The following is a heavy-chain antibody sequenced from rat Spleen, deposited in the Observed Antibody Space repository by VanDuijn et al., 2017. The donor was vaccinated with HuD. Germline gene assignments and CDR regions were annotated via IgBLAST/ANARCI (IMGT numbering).Heavy chain of an antibody. D-gene: IGHD1-11*01. CDR3: TTANNGGFSELYYFDY. J-gene: IGHJ2*01. CDR1: GFTVSDYY. Sequence: EVQLMESNGGLVQPGRSLKLSCAASGFTVSDYYMAWVRQAPTAGLEWVATISTTGGTPYYRDSVKGRFTISRNNAKSTLYLQMDSLRSEDTATYYCTTANNGGFSELYYFDYWGQGVMVTVSS. CDR2: ISTTGGTP. V-gene: IGHV5-27*01.